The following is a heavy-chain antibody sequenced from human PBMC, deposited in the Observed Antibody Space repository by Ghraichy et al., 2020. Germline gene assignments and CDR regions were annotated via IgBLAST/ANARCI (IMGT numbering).Heavy chain of an antibody. CDR2: ISGGGGST. J-gene: IGHJ4*02. V-gene: IGHV3-23*01. CDR3: AKANGHYYDSSGYEFDY. Sequence: SCTASGFTFSNSAMSWVRQAPGNGLEWVSAISGGGGSTYYADSAKGRLTISRDNSKNTLYLQMNSLRAEDTAVYYCAKANGHYYDSSGYEFDYWGQGTLVTVSS. CDR1: GFTFSNSA. D-gene: IGHD3-22*01.